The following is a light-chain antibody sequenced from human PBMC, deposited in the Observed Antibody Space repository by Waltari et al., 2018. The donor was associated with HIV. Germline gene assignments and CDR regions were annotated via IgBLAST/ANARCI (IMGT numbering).Light chain of an antibody. J-gene: IGLJ2*01. V-gene: IGLV1-44*01. Sequence: QSVLTQTPSLSGTPGQRVTIPCSGGYSNIGRNTVTWYQQFPETAPRLLIYSNNQRPSGVPDRFSGSKSGTSASLVISELQSQDEADYHCAAWDDSLHGELFGGGTKLTVL. CDR3: AAWDDSLHGEL. CDR1: YSNIGRNT. CDR2: SNN.